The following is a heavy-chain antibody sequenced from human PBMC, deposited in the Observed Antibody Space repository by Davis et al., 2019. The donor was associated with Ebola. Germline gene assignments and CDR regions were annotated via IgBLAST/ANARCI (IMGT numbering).Heavy chain of an antibody. V-gene: IGHV1-69*13. CDR3: ARVTSNPDAFDI. CDR1: GGTFSSYA. D-gene: IGHD4-11*01. Sequence: SVKVSCKASGGTFSSYAISWVRQAPGQGLEWMGGIIPIFGTANYAQKFQGRVTITADESTSTAYMELSSLRSEDTAVYYCARVTSNPDAFDIWGQGTMVTVSS. CDR2: IIPIFGTA. J-gene: IGHJ3*02.